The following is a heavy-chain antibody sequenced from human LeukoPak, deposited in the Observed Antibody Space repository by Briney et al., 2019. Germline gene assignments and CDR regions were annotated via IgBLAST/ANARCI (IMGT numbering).Heavy chain of an antibody. V-gene: IGHV4-39*07. Sequence: SETLSLTCTVSGGSISSSSYYWGWIRQPPGKGLEWIGSIYYSGSTYYNPSLKSRVTISVDTSKNQFSLKLSPVTAADTAVYYCARARGEYCSSTSCYNYFDYWGQGTLVTVSS. CDR1: GGSISSSSYY. CDR3: ARARGEYCSSTSCYNYFDY. CDR2: IYYSGST. J-gene: IGHJ4*02. D-gene: IGHD2-2*02.